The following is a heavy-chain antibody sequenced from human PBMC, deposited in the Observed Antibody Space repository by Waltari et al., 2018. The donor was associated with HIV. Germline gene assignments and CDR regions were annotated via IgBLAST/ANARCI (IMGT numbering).Heavy chain of an antibody. CDR1: GFTVDNSP. Sequence: VRLVESGGALVRPGGALRLSCTASGFTVDNSPMTGGRHASGKGLEWVSTVYSDGTTVYADSVKGRFSTSRDTSKNILHLLMDSLRVDDTAVYYCAREVFYYDNSGHPGWFDPWGQGTLVAVSS. V-gene: IGHV3-66*01. CDR3: AREVFYYDNSGHPGWFDP. J-gene: IGHJ5*02. CDR2: VYSDGTT. D-gene: IGHD3-22*01.